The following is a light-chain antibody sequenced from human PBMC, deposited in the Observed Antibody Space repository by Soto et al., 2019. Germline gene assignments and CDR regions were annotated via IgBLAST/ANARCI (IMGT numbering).Light chain of an antibody. Sequence: DIVMTQTPLSSPVTLGQPASISCRASQGLVHSDRNTYLSWRQQRPVQPPRLLSYEISTRFSGVPDTFSGGGAGTDVTLKISRVEAEDVAIYYCMQATQFPYTVGQGTKLEIK. V-gene: IGKV2-24*01. CDR1: QGLVHSDRNTY. CDR3: MQATQFPYT. CDR2: EIS. J-gene: IGKJ2*01.